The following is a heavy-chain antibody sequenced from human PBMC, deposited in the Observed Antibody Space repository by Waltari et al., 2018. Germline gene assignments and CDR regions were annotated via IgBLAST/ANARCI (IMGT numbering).Heavy chain of an antibody. V-gene: IGHV1-18*01. D-gene: IGHD1-26*01. J-gene: IGHJ3*01. Sequence: QVYLVQSGAEMKKPGASVKVSCKASGYNFVTYGISWVRQAHGQGLEWVGWFNSYNGKTNYAQNLQYRVTMTMDRSTATAHMELRSLRSDDTAVYYCARVVFSGRYPHGFDFWGQGTMVTVS. CDR1: GYNFVTYG. CDR2: FNSYNGKT. CDR3: ARVVFSGRYPHGFDF.